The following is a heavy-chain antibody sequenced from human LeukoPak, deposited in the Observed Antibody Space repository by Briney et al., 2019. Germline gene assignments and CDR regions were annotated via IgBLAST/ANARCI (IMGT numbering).Heavy chain of an antibody. V-gene: IGHV4-59*01. Sequence: SETLSLTCTVSGGSIRSYYWSWIRQPPGKGMEWIGYIYYSGSTNYSPSLKSRVTISVDTSKNQFSLKLSSVTAADTAVYYCARVLVDSSGWDEYFDYWGQGTLVTVSS. CDR2: IYYSGST. CDR1: GGSIRSYY. D-gene: IGHD6-19*01. CDR3: ARVLVDSSGWDEYFDY. J-gene: IGHJ4*02.